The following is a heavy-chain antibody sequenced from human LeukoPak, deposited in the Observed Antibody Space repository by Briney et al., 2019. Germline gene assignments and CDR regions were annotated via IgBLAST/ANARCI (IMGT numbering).Heavy chain of an antibody. V-gene: IGHV1-69*13. Sequence: SVKVSCKASGGTFSSYAISWVRQAPGQGLEWMGGIIPIFGTANYAQKLQGRVTITADESTSTAYMELSSLRSEDTAVYYCADSNGGVSNGMDVWGKGTTVTVSS. CDR3: ADSNGGVSNGMDV. D-gene: IGHD2-21*01. CDR1: GGTFSSYA. J-gene: IGHJ6*04. CDR2: IIPIFGTA.